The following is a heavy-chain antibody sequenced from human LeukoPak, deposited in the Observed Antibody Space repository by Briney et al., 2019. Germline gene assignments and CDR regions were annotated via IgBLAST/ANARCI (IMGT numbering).Heavy chain of an antibody. J-gene: IGHJ4*02. V-gene: IGHV3-30*04. CDR2: ISYDGSNK. CDR3: ARAVDY. CDR1: GFTFSSYA. Sequence: GGSLRLSCAASGFTFSSYAMHWVRQAPGKGLEWVAVISYDGSNKYYADSVKGRFTISRDNSKSTLYLQMNSLRAEDTAVYYCARAVDYWGQGTVVTVSS.